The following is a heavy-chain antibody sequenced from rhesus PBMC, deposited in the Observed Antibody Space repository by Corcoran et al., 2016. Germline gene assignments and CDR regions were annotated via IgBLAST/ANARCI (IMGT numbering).Heavy chain of an antibody. V-gene: IGHV4-173*01. CDR1: GGSISSNY. D-gene: IGHD3-9*01. CDR2: VSGSGGST. CDR3: ARGHYGDDYGSRMGF. Sequence: QLQLQESGPGLVKPSETLSLTCAVSGGSISSNYWSWIRQPPGKGLEWIGRVSGSGGSTDTNPPLKSRVTVSTETSKNQFSLKLSSVTAADTAVYYCARGHYGDDYGSRMGFWGQGLRVTVSS. J-gene: IGHJ3*01.